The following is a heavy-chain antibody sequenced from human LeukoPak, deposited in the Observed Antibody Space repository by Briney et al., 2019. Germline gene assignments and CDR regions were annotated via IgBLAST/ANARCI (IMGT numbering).Heavy chain of an antibody. V-gene: IGHV1-18*01. Sequence: ASERVSCTASGYTFTSYGISCVRQAPGQGLERRGWISAYNGNTNYAQTLQGRVTMTTDTSTSTAYMELRSLRSDDPAVYYCARVYSRDSINWFDPWGQGTLVTVSS. D-gene: IGHD6-13*01. CDR3: ARVYSRDSINWFDP. CDR1: GYTFTSYG. CDR2: ISAYNGNT. J-gene: IGHJ5*02.